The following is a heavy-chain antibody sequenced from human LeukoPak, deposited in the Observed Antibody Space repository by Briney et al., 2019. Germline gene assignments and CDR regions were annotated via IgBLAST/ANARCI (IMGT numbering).Heavy chain of an antibody. D-gene: IGHD5-12*01. Sequence: PGGSLRLSCAASGFTLSGYWMSWVRQAPGKGLEWVARLHADGIERYYVDPVKGRFTISRDNAKNSLHLQMYSLRLDDTAVNYCARGGYSFDYLGQGTLVTVSS. V-gene: IGHV3-7*01. CDR1: GFTLSGYW. CDR2: LHADGIER. CDR3: ARGGYSFDY. J-gene: IGHJ4*02.